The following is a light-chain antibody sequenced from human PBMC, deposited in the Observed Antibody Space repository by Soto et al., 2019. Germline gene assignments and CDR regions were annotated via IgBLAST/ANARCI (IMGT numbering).Light chain of an antibody. J-gene: IGLJ1*01. V-gene: IGLV3-21*02. CDR3: QVWDSSRDHYV. Sequence: SYELTQPPSESVAPGRTATLTWGGNNIGSKSVHWYHQKPGQAPVLVVYDDDDRPSGIPERISGSNSGDTATLTISRVEAGDEADYYCQVWDSSRDHYVFGTGTKV. CDR1: NIGSKS. CDR2: DDD.